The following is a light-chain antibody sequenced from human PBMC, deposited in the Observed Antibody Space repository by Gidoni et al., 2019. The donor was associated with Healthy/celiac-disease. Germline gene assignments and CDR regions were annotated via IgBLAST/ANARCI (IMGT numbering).Light chain of an antibody. Sequence: LCLSPGETATLACGANQSVSSSLAWYQQKHSEDPRRLRYVASNRATGIPARFSGSVSGTDFTLTISSLEPEEFAVYYCQQRSNWPRLTFGGGTKVEIK. V-gene: IGKV3-11*01. CDR1: QSVSSS. J-gene: IGKJ4*01. CDR3: QQRSNWPRLT. CDR2: VAS.